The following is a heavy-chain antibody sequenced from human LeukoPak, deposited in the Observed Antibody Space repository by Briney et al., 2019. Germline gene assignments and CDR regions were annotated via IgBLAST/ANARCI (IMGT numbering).Heavy chain of an antibody. V-gene: IGHV3-23*01. CDR1: GFTFSSYG. J-gene: IGHJ4*02. Sequence: PGGSLRLSCAASGFTFSSYGMSWVRQAPGKGLEWVSAISGSGGSTYYADSVKGRFTISRDNSKNTLYLQMNSLRAEDTAVYYCAKGWERLIGGPGFPFDYWGQGTLVTVSS. CDR2: ISGSGGST. CDR3: AKGWERLIGGPGFPFDY. D-gene: IGHD3-10*01.